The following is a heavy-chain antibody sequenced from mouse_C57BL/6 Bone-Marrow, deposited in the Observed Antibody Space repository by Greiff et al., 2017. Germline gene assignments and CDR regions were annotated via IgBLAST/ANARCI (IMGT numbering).Heavy chain of an antibody. CDR2: ILPGSGST. D-gene: IGHD2-4*01. Sequence: QVQLQQSGAELMKPGASVKLSCKATGYTFTGYWIAWVKQRPGHGLEWIGEILPGSGSTNYNEKFKGKATFTADTSSNTAYMQLSSLATEESAICYCASSSIYYDYNGGWFAYWGQGTLVTVSA. V-gene: IGHV1-9*01. CDR3: ASSSIYYDYNGGWFAY. J-gene: IGHJ3*01. CDR1: GYTFTGYW.